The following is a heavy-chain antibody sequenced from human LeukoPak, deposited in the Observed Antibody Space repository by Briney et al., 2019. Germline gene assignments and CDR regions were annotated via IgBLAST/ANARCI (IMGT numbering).Heavy chain of an antibody. J-gene: IGHJ6*03. CDR3: ARGNHYYYYYMDV. CDR2: INPSGGST. CDR1: GYTFTSYY. V-gene: IGHV1-46*04. Sequence: ASVKVSCKASGYTFTSYYTHWVRQAPGQGLEWMGIINPSGGSTSYAQKLQGRGTMTMDTSTSTVYMELNSLRSEDTAVYYCARGNHYYYYYMDVWGKGTTVSVSS.